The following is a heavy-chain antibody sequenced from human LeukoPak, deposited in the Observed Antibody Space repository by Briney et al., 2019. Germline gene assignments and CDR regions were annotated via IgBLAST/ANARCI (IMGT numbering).Heavy chain of an antibody. CDR3: ARVKDPGGYYYYYYMDV. CDR1: GGSITTSRYY. D-gene: IGHD3-16*01. J-gene: IGHJ6*03. CDR2: IFTTGTT. Sequence: SETLSLTCTVSGGSITTSRYYWSWIRQPAGKRPEWIGRIFTTGTTNYNPSLKSRVTISMETSTNQFSLKLTSVTAADTAMYYCARVKDPGGYYYYYYMDVWGKGTTVTVSS. V-gene: IGHV4-61*02.